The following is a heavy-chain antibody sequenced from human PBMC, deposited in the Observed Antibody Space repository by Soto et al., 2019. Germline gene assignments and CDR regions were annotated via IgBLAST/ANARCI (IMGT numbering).Heavy chain of an antibody. CDR3: AKDVDFSTGNPSRTFDS. V-gene: IGHV3-33*06. Sequence: QVQLVESGGGVVQVGRSLRLSCAASGFTFSDYGMHWVRQPPGKGLEWVAAIWFDGSNTYYRESVKGRFSISRDNSKNTLNLQMNSLRVDDTAVYYCAKDVDFSTGNPSRTFDSWGQGTLVAVSS. J-gene: IGHJ4*02. D-gene: IGHD3-3*01. CDR1: GFTFSDYG. CDR2: IWFDGSNT.